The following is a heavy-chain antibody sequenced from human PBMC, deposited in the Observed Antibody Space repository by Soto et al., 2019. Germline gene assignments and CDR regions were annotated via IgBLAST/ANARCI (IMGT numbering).Heavy chain of an antibody. Sequence: EASVKVSCKASGYTFTSYGISWVRQAPGQGLEWMGWISAYNGNTNYAQKLQGRVTMTTDTSTSTAYMELRGLRSDDTAVYYCAREAPRGHIDYWGQGTLVIVSS. J-gene: IGHJ4*02. CDR2: ISAYNGNT. V-gene: IGHV1-18*01. CDR3: AREAPRGHIDY. CDR1: GYTFTSYG.